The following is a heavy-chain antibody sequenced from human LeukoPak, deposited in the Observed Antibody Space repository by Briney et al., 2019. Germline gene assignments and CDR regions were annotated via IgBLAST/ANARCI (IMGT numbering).Heavy chain of an antibody. J-gene: IGHJ5*02. Sequence: GGSLRLSCAASGFTFSSYAMSWVRQAPGKGLEWVSAISGSGGSAYYADSVKGRFTFSRDNSKNTLYLQMNSLRAEDTAVYYCAKDLSSSWQATFDPWGQGTLVTVSS. CDR1: GFTFSSYA. CDR2: ISGSGGSA. CDR3: AKDLSSSWQATFDP. V-gene: IGHV3-23*01. D-gene: IGHD6-13*01.